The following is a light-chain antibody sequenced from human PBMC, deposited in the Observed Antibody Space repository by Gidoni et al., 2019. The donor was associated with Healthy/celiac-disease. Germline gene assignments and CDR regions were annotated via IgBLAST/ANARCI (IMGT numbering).Light chain of an antibody. J-gene: IGKJ4*01. Sequence: VPPHSPATLSLSPGERATLSCRASQSISSYLAWYQQKPGQAPRLLIYDASNRATGIPARFSGSGSGTDFTLTISSLEPEDFAIYYCQQRCNCPRTFGGGTKVEIK. CDR1: QSISSY. CDR2: DAS. CDR3: QQRCNCPRT. V-gene: IGKV3-11*01.